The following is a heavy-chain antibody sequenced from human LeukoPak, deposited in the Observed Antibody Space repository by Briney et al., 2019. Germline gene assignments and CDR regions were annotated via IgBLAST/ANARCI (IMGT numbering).Heavy chain of an antibody. V-gene: IGHV4-34*01. CDR1: GGFFSGHY. D-gene: IGHD5-24*01. CDR2: IYHSGTT. Sequence: PSETLSLACAVYGGFFSGHYWSWLRQPPGKGLEWIGEIYHSGTTNCNPSLKSRVTISGDTSKNQFSLKLSSVTAADTAVFYCTRGQTEGYKFLLGYYYYGMDVWGQGTTVTVSS. J-gene: IGHJ6*02. CDR3: TRGQTEGYKFLLGYYYYGMDV.